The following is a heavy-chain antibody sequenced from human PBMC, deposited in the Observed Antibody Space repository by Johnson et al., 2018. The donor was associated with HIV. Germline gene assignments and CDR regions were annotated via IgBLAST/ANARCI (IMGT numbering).Heavy chain of an antibody. Sequence: VQLVESGGGLVQPGGSLRLSCEASGFTFSSYWMSWVRQAPGKGLEWVANIKQDGSEKYYVASVEGRFTISRDNTKNTLYLQMNSLRAEDTAVYYCAKGIAASHYAFDIWGQGTMVTVSS. J-gene: IGHJ3*02. CDR2: IKQDGSEK. D-gene: IGHD6-6*01. CDR1: GFTFSSYW. V-gene: IGHV3-7*01. CDR3: AKGIAASHYAFDI.